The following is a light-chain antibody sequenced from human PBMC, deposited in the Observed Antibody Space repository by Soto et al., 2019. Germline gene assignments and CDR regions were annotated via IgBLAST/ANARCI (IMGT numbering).Light chain of an antibody. J-gene: IGLJ1*01. CDR2: EVS. Sequence: QSVLTQPASVSGSSGQWITISCTGTSSDVGSYNLVSWYQQHPGKAPKLMIYEVSKRSSGVSNRFSGSKSGNTASLTISGLQAEDEADYYCCSYAGSSTPYVFGTGTKVTVL. CDR3: CSYAGSSTPYV. V-gene: IGLV2-23*02. CDR1: SSDVGSYNL.